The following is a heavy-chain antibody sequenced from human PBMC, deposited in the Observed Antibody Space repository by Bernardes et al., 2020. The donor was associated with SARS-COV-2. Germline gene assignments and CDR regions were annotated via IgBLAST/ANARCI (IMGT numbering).Heavy chain of an antibody. CDR1: GFTFRNSE. Sequence: GGSFVLSCAASGFTFRNSELGWVRQAPGKGLEWVSSISGSGGPTYYADSVKGRFTISRDNSKNTLYLQMHSLRVEDTAVFYCAKGEPGSGSYSARGKTYYYYYGVDVWGQGTTVTVS. J-gene: IGHJ6*02. V-gene: IGHV3-23*01. D-gene: IGHD3-10*01. CDR2: ISGSGGPT. CDR3: AKGEPGSGSYSARGKTYYYYYGVDV.